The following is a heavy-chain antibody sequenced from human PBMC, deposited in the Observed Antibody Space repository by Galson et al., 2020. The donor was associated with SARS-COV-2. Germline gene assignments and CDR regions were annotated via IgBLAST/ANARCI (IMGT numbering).Heavy chain of an antibody. CDR3: ARESATAGFYNWFDP. CDR1: GGSISSGTYY. Sequence: SETLSLTCTVSGGSISSGTYYWSWIRQPAGKGLEWIGRMYSSGSTNYNPSLKSRVTISIDTSKNQFSLNLSSVTAADTAMYYCARESATAGFYNWFDPWGQGTRVTVSS. CDR2: MYSSGST. J-gene: IGHJ5*02. D-gene: IGHD5-18*01. V-gene: IGHV4-61*02.